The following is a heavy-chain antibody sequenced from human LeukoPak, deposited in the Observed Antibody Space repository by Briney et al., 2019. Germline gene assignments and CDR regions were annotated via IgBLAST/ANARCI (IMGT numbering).Heavy chain of an antibody. V-gene: IGHV4-39*01. CDR2: IYYSGST. CDR1: GGSISSSSYY. Sequence: SETLSLTCTVSGGSISSSSYYWGWIRQPPGKGLEWIGSIYYSGSTYYNPSLKSRVTISVDTSKNQFSLKLSSVTAADTAVYYCATFIAAAGTELDYWGQGTLVTVSS. CDR3: ATFIAAAGTELDY. D-gene: IGHD6-13*01. J-gene: IGHJ4*02.